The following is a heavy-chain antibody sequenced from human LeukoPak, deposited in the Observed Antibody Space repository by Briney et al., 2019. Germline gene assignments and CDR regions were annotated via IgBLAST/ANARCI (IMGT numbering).Heavy chain of an antibody. V-gene: IGHV3-23*01. D-gene: IGHD3-22*01. CDR1: GITLSSYG. Sequence: PGGSLRLSCAVSGITLSSYGMSWFRQAPGKGLEWVAGISDSGGRTNYADSVRGRFTISRDNPKNALYLQMNSLRAEDTAVYFCAKRGVVIRVILVGFHKEAYYFDSWGQGALVTVSS. CDR3: AKRGVVIRVILVGFHKEAYYFDS. CDR2: ISDSGGRT. J-gene: IGHJ4*02.